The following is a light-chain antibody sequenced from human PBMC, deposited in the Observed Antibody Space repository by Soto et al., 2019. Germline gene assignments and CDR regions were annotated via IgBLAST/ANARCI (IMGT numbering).Light chain of an antibody. V-gene: IGKV1-5*03. Sequence: DTQMTQSPSTLSASVGDRVTITCRASQSINNWLAWYRQKPGKAPKLLIYKASTLESGVPSRFSGSGSGTEVTLTISSLQPDDFATYYCQQYNTYSSSFGQGTKLEIK. CDR1: QSINNW. CDR2: KAS. J-gene: IGKJ2*01. CDR3: QQYNTYSSS.